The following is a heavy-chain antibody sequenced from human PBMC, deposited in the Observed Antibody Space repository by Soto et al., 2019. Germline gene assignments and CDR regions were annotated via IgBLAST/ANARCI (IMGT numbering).Heavy chain of an antibody. Sequence: SETLSLTCTVSGCSIRSYYWSWIRQPPGKGLEWIGYIYYSGSTNYNPSLKSRVTISVDTSKNQFSPKLSSVTAADTAVYYCARGQGGYSYPNWFDPWGQGTLVTVSS. J-gene: IGHJ5*02. CDR3: ARGQGGYSYPNWFDP. CDR2: IYYSGST. V-gene: IGHV4-59*12. D-gene: IGHD5-18*01. CDR1: GCSIRSYY.